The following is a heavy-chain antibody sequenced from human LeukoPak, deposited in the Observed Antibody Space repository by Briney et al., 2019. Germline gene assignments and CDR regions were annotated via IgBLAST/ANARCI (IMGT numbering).Heavy chain of an antibody. CDR3: ARGTLKAAATDFDY. CDR1: GFTFDDYG. V-gene: IGHV3-20*04. J-gene: IGHJ4*02. CDR2: INWNGGST. D-gene: IGHD6-13*01. Sequence: SGGSLRLSCAASGFTFDDYGMSWARQAPGKGLEWVSGINWNGGSTGYADSVKGRFTISRDNAKNSLYLQMNSLRAEDTALYYCARGTLKAAATDFDYWGQGTLVTVSS.